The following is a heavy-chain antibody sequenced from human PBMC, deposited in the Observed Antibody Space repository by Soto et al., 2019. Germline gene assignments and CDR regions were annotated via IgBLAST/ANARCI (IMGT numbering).Heavy chain of an antibody. D-gene: IGHD3-22*01. Sequence: QITLKESGPPLVNPTQTLTLTCTFSGFSLSTGGVGVGWIRQPPGKALEWLALIYWDDAKRYSPSLKSRLTITKDTSKNQVVLRMTNVDPADTATYYCARGDSTGYYPYWGQGTLVTVSS. CDR3: ARGDSTGYYPY. J-gene: IGHJ4*02. CDR1: GFSLSTGGVG. CDR2: IYWDDAK. V-gene: IGHV2-5*02.